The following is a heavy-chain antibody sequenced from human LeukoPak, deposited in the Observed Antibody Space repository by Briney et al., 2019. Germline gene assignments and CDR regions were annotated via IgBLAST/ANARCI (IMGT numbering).Heavy chain of an antibody. CDR3: AKRNTMVRGGPCFDY. CDR2: IFGLDENTT. Sequence: GGSLRLSCEASGFTFGNYAMNWVRQAPGKGLEWVSIIFGLDENTTYYADSVKGRFTVSRDNSKSTLYLQMTSLRPEDTAIYYCAKRNTMVRGGPCFDYWGQGVLVTVSS. CDR1: GFTFGNYA. V-gene: IGHV3-23*01. D-gene: IGHD3-10*01. J-gene: IGHJ4*02.